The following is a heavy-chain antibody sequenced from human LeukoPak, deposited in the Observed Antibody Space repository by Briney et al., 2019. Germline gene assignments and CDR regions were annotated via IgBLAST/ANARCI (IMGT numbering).Heavy chain of an antibody. J-gene: IGHJ4*02. Sequence: SETLSLTCTVSGGSISSSSYYWAWIRQPPGKGLEWIGSIYYSGSTYYNPSLKSRVTISVDTSKNQFSLKLSSVTAADTAVYYCARGYSYGPADYWGQGTLVTVSS. D-gene: IGHD5-18*01. V-gene: IGHV4-39*01. CDR1: GGSISSSSYY. CDR2: IYYSGST. CDR3: ARGYSYGPADY.